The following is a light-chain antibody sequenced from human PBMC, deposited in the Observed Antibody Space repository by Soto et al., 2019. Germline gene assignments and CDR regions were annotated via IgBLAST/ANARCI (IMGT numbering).Light chain of an antibody. Sequence: EIVLTQSPGTLSLSPGERATLSCRASQSVSSNYLAWYQQKPGQAPRLLIYGAYSRDTGIPDTFSGSGSGTVFTLTISRLEPEDLAVYYCQQYGASPLTFGKGTKVEIK. CDR3: QQYGASPLT. CDR2: GAY. J-gene: IGKJ1*01. V-gene: IGKV3-20*01. CDR1: QSVSSNY.